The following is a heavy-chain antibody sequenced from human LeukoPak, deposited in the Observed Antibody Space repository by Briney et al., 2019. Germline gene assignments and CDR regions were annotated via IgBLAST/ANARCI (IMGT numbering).Heavy chain of an antibody. D-gene: IGHD5-24*01. V-gene: IGHV3-9*01. CDR2: ISWNSGSI. J-gene: IGHJ4*02. CDR3: AKDGYNYSWAPSDY. Sequence: GGSLRLSCAASGFTFDDYAMHWVRHAPGKGLEWGSGISWNSGSIGYADSVKGRFTISRDNAKNPLYLQMNSLRAEDTALYYCAKDGYNYSWAPSDYWGQGTLVTVSS. CDR1: GFTFDDYA.